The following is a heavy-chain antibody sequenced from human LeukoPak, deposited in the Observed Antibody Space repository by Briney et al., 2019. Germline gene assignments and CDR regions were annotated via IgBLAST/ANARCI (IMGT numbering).Heavy chain of an antibody. CDR1: GVTLSTYA. D-gene: IGHD4-17*01. CDR3: AKGMTTVTTRSPLDY. V-gene: IGHV3-23*01. CDR2: ISGSIGST. Sequence: GGSLRLSCAASGVTLSTYAMSWVRQAPGKGLEWVSLISGSIGSTSYAGSVKGRFTISRDTSKNTLYLQMNSLRAEDTAIYYCAKGMTTVTTRSPLDYWGQGTLVTVSS. J-gene: IGHJ4*02.